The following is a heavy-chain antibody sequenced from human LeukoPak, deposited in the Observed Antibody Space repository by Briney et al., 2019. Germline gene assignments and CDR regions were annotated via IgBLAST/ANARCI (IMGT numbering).Heavy chain of an antibody. CDR1: GFTFRDYY. V-gene: IGHV3-11*01. Sequence: GGSLRLSCAASGFTFRDYYMSWIRQAPGKGLEWVSYISGSGSTIHYADSVKGRFTISRDNAKNSLYLQMNSLRADDTAVYYCARASVDTASPASDYWGQGTLVTVSS. CDR3: ARASVDTASPASDY. J-gene: IGHJ4*02. D-gene: IGHD5-18*01. CDR2: ISGSGSTI.